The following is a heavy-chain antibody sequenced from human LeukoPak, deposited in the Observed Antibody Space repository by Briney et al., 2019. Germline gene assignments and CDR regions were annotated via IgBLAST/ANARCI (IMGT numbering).Heavy chain of an antibody. D-gene: IGHD5-24*01. CDR1: GYTFTVYY. Sequence: ASVKVSCKASGYTFTVYYMHCVRQAPGQGREWMGWINPNSGGTNYAQKFQGRVTMTRDTSISTAFMELSRLRSDDTAVYYCAREGAGDGYNFGFDYWGQGTLVTVSS. CDR2: INPNSGGT. V-gene: IGHV1-2*02. J-gene: IGHJ4*02. CDR3: AREGAGDGYNFGFDY.